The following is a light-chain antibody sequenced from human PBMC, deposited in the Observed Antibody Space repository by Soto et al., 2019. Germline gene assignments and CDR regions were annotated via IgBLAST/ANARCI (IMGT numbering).Light chain of an antibody. J-gene: IGLJ3*02. Sequence: QSALTQPASVSGSPGQSITISCTGTSSDVGNYKYVSWYQQHPGKAPKLMIYEVSNRPSGVSNRFSGSKSGNTASLTISGLQAEDETDYYCAAWDDTLNGQVFGGGTKLTVL. V-gene: IGLV2-14*01. CDR3: AAWDDTLNGQV. CDR2: EVS. CDR1: SSDVGNYKY.